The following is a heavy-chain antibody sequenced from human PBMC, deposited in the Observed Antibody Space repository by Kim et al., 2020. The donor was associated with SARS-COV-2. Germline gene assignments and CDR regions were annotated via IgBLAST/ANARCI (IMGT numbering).Heavy chain of an antibody. J-gene: IGHJ4*02. D-gene: IGHD6-13*01. Sequence: GGSLRLSCAASGFTFNNYYMNWVRQAPGKGLEWVSGISARTSLIYSAASVKGRFTISRDNAKNSLYLQMNSLRTDDTALYYCAIEVGVAAAGDKRFDYWGQGATVTVSS. CDR1: GFTFNNYY. V-gene: IGHV3-21*01. CDR2: ISARTSLI. CDR3: AIEVGVAAAGDKRFDY.